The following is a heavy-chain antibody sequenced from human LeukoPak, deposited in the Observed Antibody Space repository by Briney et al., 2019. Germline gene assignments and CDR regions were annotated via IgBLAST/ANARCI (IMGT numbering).Heavy chain of an antibody. D-gene: IGHD5-12*01. CDR2: IYYSGST. V-gene: IGHV4-30-4*07. CDR1: GGSISSSSYS. J-gene: IGHJ4*02. Sequence: PSETLSLTCTVSGGSISSSSYSWSWIRQPPGKGLEWIGYIYYSGSTYYNPSLKSRVTISVDTSKNQFSLKLSSVTAADTAVYYCARVVSSGYGYFDYWGQGTLVTVSS. CDR3: ARVVSSGYGYFDY.